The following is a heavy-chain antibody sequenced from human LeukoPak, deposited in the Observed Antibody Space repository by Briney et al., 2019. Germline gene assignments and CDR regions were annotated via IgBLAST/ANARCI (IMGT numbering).Heavy chain of an antibody. J-gene: IGHJ4*02. CDR1: GFTFSSYG. V-gene: IGHV3-30*02. D-gene: IGHD2-8*01. CDR3: ARGSILYEDY. Sequence: GGSLRLPCAASGFTFSSYGMHWVRQAPGKGLEWVAFIRYDGSKKYYADSVKGRFTISRDNSKNTLYLQMNSLRAEDTAVYYCARGSILYEDYWGQGTLVTVSS. CDR2: IRYDGSKK.